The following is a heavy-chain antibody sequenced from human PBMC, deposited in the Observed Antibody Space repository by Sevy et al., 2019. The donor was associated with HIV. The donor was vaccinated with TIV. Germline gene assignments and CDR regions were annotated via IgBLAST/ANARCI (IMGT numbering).Heavy chain of an antibody. Sequence: GESLKISCKGSGYIFSNYWIGWVRQMPGKGLEFMGIIYPPDSDTRYSPSFEGQVTISAEKPISTAYLQWSSLKASDTAMYYCGRLTRGVVRGWFDPWGQGTLVTVSS. J-gene: IGHJ5*02. V-gene: IGHV5-51*01. CDR3: GRLTRGVVRGWFDP. CDR2: IYPPDSDT. D-gene: IGHD3-10*01. CDR1: GYIFSNYW.